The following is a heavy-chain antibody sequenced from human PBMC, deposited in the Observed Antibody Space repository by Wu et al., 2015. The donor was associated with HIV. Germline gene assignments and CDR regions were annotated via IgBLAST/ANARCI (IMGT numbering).Heavy chain of an antibody. CDR2: INPNSGGT. J-gene: IGHJ3*02. CDR3: ARERALSMVRGVMPAFDI. CDR1: GYTFTGYY. D-gene: IGHD3-10*01. Sequence: QVQLVQSGAEVKKPGSSVKVSCKASGYTFTGYYMHWVRQAPGQGLEWMGWINPNSGGTNYAQKFQGRVTMTRDTSISTAYMELSRLRSDDTAVYYCARERALSMVRGVMPAFDIWGQGTMVTVSS. V-gene: IGHV1-2*02.